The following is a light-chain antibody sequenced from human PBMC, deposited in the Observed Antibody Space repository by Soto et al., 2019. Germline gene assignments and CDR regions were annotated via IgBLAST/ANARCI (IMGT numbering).Light chain of an antibody. CDR3: CSYAGSYTWV. CDR1: SSDVGGYNY. V-gene: IGLV2-11*01. CDR2: DVS. Sequence: QSVLTQPRSVSGSPGQSVTICCTRTSSDVGGYNYVSWYQQHPGRAPKLMIYDVSKRPSGVPDRFSGSKSGNTASLTISGLQAEDEADYYCCSYAGSYTWVFGGGTKLTVL. J-gene: IGLJ3*02.